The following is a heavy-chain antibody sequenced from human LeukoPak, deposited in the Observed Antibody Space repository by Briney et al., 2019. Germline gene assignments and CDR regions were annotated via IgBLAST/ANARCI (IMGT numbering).Heavy chain of an antibody. D-gene: IGHD4-23*01. J-gene: IGHJ6*03. CDR3: ARGRKLFNYYYFYYMDV. Sequence: VASVKVSCKASGYTFTSYGISWVRQAPGQGLEWMGLMNPHSGNTAYAQKFQGRVTITRDISITTAYMELSSLKSEDTAVYFCARGRKLFNYYYFYYMDVWGKGTTVTVSS. CDR1: GYTFTSYG. V-gene: IGHV1-8*03. CDR2: MNPHSGNT.